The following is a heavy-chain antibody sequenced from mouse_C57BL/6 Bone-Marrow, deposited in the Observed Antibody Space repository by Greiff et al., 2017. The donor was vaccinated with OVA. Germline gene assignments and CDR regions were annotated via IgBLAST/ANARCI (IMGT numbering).Heavy chain of an antibody. J-gene: IGHJ3*01. CDR1: GYSFTGYF. CDR3: ARGGLLLFAY. CDR2: INPYNGDT. V-gene: IGHV1-20*01. Sequence: EVMLVESGPELVKPGDSVKISCKASGYSFTGYFMNWVMQSHGKSLEWIGRINPYNGDTFYNQKFKGKATLTVDKSSSTAHMELRSLTSEDSAVYYCARGGLLLFAYWGQGTLVTVSA. D-gene: IGHD2-3*01.